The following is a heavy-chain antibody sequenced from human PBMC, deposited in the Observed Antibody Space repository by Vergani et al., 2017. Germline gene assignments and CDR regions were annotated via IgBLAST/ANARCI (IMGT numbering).Heavy chain of an antibody. D-gene: IGHD6-13*01. CDR3: ARHKEQLVPGNYYYYYYMDV. CDR2: IYYSGST. J-gene: IGHJ6*03. CDR1: GGSIRSTFYY. Sequence: QLQLQESDPGLVKPSETLSLTCTVSGGSIRSTFYYWGWIRQPPGKGLEWIGTIYYSGSTYYNPSLKSRVNISVDTSKNQFSLKLNSVTAADTAVYYCARHKEQLVPGNYYYYYYMDVWGKGTTVTVSS. V-gene: IGHV4-39*01.